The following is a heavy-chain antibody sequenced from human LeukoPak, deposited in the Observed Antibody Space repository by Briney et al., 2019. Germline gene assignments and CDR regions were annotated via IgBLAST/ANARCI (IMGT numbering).Heavy chain of an antibody. D-gene: IGHD3-10*01. CDR1: GYTFTGYY. V-gene: IGHV1-2*02. Sequence: GASVKVSCKASGYTFTGYYMHWVRQAPGQGLEWMGWINPNSGGTNYAQKFQGRVTMTRDTSISTAYMELSRLRSDDTAVYYCATEPTGLWFGEREGYYFDYWGQGTLVTVSS. CDR3: ATEPTGLWFGEREGYYFDY. CDR2: INPNSGGT. J-gene: IGHJ4*02.